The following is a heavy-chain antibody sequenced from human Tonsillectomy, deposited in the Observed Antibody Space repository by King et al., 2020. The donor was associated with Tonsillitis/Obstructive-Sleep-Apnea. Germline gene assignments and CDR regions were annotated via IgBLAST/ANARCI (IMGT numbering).Heavy chain of an antibody. Sequence: QLQESGPGLVRPSGTLSLTCAVSGGSLSSGNWWSWVRQPPGKGLEGIGEISHSGSTNYNPSLKIRVTMSVDKSKNQFSLKLSYVTAADTAMYYCASYSQPYTFDYWGQGTLVTVSS. V-gene: IGHV4-4*02. CDR1: GGSLSSGNW. J-gene: IGHJ4*02. D-gene: IGHD3-16*01. CDR3: ASYSQPYTFDY. CDR2: ISHSGST.